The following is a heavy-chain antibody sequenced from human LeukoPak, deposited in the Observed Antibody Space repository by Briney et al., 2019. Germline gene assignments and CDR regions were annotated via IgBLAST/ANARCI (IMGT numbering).Heavy chain of an antibody. V-gene: IGHV4-4*07. CDR1: GGSISGYY. CDR3: TREPLP. CDR2: IYTSGSA. Sequence: SETLSLTCTVSGGSISGYYWSWIRQPAGKGLEWIGRIYTSGSATYNPSLKSRVIMSADTLKNQVSLKLTSVTAADTAVYYCTREPLPWGQGTLVTVSS. J-gene: IGHJ4*02.